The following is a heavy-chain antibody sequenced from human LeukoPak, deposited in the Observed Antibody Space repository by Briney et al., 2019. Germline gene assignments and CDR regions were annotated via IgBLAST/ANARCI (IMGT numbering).Heavy chain of an antibody. CDR1: GGSISSYY. V-gene: IGHV4-59*01. D-gene: IGHD3-22*01. CDR3: ARAFNYYDSSGTRWYFDL. Sequence: PSETLSLTCTVSGGSISSYYWSWIRQPPGKGLEWIGYIDYSGSTNYNPSLKSRVTISVDTSKNQFSLKLTSVTAADTAVYYCARAFNYYDSSGTRWYFDLWGRGTLVTVSS. J-gene: IGHJ2*01. CDR2: IDYSGST.